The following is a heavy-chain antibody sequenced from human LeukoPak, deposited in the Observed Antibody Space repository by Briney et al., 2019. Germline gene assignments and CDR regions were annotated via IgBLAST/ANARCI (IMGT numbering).Heavy chain of an antibody. CDR1: GYIFTSYA. V-gene: IGHV1-3*01. D-gene: IGHD6-19*01. CDR3: ARESVTAVAGFNY. Sequence: ASVTVSCKASGYIFTSYAMHWVRQAPGQRLEWMGWINAGNGNTKYSQKFQGRVTITRDTSASTAYMELSSLRSEDTAVYYCARESVTAVAGFNYWGQGTLVTVSS. J-gene: IGHJ4*02. CDR2: INAGNGNT.